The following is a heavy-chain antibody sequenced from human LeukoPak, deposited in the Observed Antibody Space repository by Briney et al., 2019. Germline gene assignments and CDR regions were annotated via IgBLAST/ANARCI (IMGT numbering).Heavy chain of an antibody. CDR2: ISSSGSTI. J-gene: IGHJ4*02. CDR3: ARDGSGIGNYFDY. D-gene: IGHD3-10*01. CDR1: GFTFSNYE. V-gene: IGHV3-48*03. Sequence: GGSLRLSCAASGFTFSNYEMNWVRQAPGKGLEWVSYISSSGSTIYYADSVKGRFTTSRDNAKNSLYLQMNSLRAEDTAVYYCARDGSGIGNYFDYWGQGTLVTVSS.